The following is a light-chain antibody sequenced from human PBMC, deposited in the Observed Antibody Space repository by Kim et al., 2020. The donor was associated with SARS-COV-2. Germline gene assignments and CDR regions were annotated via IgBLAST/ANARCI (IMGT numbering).Light chain of an antibody. CDR3: SSYTSSSSYVL. Sequence: QSVLTQPASVSGSPGQSITISCTGTSSDVGAYNYVSWYQQHPGKAPKLIIYDVSNRPSGGSNRFSGSKSGNTASLTISGLQAEDEADYYCSSYTSSSSYVLFGGGTQLTVL. V-gene: IGLV2-14*03. CDR2: DVS. J-gene: IGLJ2*01. CDR1: SSDVGAYNY.